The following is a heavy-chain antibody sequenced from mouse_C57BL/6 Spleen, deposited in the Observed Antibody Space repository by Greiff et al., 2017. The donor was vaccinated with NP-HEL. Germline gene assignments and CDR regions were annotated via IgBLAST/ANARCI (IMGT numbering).Heavy chain of an antibody. V-gene: IGHV2-2*01. CDR3: ARNRDSNLAWFAY. D-gene: IGHD2-5*01. CDR1: GFSLTSYG. Sequence: VKLMESGPGLVQPSQSLSITCTVSGFSLTSYGVHWVRQSPGKGLEWLGVIWSGGSTDYNAAFISRLSISKDNSKSQVFFKMNSLQADDTAIYYCARNRDSNLAWFAYWGQGTLVTVSA. J-gene: IGHJ3*01. CDR2: IWSGGST.